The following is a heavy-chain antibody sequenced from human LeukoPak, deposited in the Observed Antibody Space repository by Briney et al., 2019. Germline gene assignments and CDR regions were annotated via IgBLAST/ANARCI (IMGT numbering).Heavy chain of an antibody. CDR2: IIPIFGTA. J-gene: IGHJ5*02. V-gene: IGHV1-69*13. CDR3: ASDGSGYSYGQA. D-gene: IGHD5-18*01. CDR1: GGTFSSYA. Sequence: SVKVSCKASGGTFSSYAISWVRQAPGQRLGWMGGIIPIFGTANYAQKFQGRVTITAGESTSTAYMDLSSLRSEDTAVYYCASDGSGYSYGQAWGQGTLVTVSS.